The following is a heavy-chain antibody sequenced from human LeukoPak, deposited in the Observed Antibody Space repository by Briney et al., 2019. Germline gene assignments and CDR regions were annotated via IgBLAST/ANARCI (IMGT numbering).Heavy chain of an antibody. D-gene: IGHD6-13*01. CDR1: GGSISSNNW. V-gene: IGHV4-4*02. CDR3: AREGGQQLGIDY. J-gene: IGHJ4*02. Sequence: SGTLSLTCAVSGGSISSNNWWGWVRQPPGKGLEWIGEIYHSGSPNYNPSLKSRVTISVDTSKNQFSLKLSSVTAADTAVYYCAREGGQQLGIDYWGQGTLVTVSS. CDR2: IYHSGSP.